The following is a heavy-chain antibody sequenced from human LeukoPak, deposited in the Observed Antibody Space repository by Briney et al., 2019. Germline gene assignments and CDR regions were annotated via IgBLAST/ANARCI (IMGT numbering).Heavy chain of an antibody. CDR2: IIPIFGTA. CDR3: ARAGARGGGMTDAFDI. D-gene: IGHD3-10*01. J-gene: IGHJ3*02. Sequence: SVKVSCKASGGTFSSYAISWVRQAPGQGLEWMGGIIPIFGTANYAQKFQGRVTITTDESTSTAYMELSSLRSEDTAVYYCARAGARGGGMTDAFDIWGQGTMVTVSS. CDR1: GGTFSSYA. V-gene: IGHV1-69*05.